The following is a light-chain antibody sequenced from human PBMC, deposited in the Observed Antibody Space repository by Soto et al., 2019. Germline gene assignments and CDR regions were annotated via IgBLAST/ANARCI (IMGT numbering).Light chain of an antibody. J-gene: IGLJ2*01. CDR3: ATWDSKLSAVV. V-gene: IGLV1-51*01. CDR2: DNS. CDR1: SSNIGDNF. Sequence: QSVLTQPPSMSAAPGQTVPISFSGSSSNIGDNFVSWYQHLPGTAPKLLIFDNSQRPSEIPDRLFGSKSGTIATLAITGPQTGDEAVYYCATWDSKLSAVVFGGGTKVTVL.